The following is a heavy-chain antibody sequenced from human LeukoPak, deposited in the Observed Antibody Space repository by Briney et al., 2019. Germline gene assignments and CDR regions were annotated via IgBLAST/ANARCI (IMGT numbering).Heavy chain of an antibody. Sequence: PGGSLRLSCAASGFTFSSYSMNWVRQAPGKGLEWVSYIGSSSSTIYYADSVKGRFTISRDNAKNSLYLQMNSLRAEDTAVYYCARDYGTRDYGDYYYYYYMDVWGKGTTVTISS. CDR1: GFTFSSYS. V-gene: IGHV3-48*04. CDR3: ARDYGTRDYGDYYYYYYMDV. D-gene: IGHD4-17*01. CDR2: IGSSSSTI. J-gene: IGHJ6*03.